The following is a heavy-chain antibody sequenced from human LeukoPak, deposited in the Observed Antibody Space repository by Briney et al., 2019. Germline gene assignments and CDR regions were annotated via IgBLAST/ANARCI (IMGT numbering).Heavy chain of an antibody. D-gene: IGHD2-21*01. CDR1: RFTFSSYG. CDR3: AKDFVRLDYYYYYMDV. V-gene: IGHV3-30*18. Sequence: PGGSPRLSCAASRFTFSSYGMHWVRQAPGKGLEWVAVISYDGSNKYYADSVKGRFTISRDNSKNTLYLQMNSLRAEDTAVYYCAKDFVRLDYYYYYMDVWGKGTTVTVSS. CDR2: ISYDGSNK. J-gene: IGHJ6*03.